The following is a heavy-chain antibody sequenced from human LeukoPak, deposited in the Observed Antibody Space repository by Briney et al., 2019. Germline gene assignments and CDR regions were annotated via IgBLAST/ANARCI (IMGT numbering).Heavy chain of an antibody. CDR2: ISGSGGST. CDR3: AKRTPYSSGSYYFDY. CDR1: GFTFSSYA. V-gene: IGHV3-23*01. D-gene: IGHD6-19*01. J-gene: IGHJ4*02. Sequence: GGSLRLSCAASGFTFSSYAMSWVRQAPGKGLEWVSTISGSGGSTYYADFVKGRFTISRDNSKNTLFLQMHSLRAEDTAVYYCAKRTPYSSGSYYFDYWGQGTLVTVSS.